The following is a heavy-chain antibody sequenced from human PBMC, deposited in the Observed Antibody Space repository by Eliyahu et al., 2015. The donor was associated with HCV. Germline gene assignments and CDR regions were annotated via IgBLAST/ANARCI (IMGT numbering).Heavy chain of an antibody. CDR1: GXTFXSYX. J-gene: IGHJ4*02. V-gene: IGHV1-46*01. CDR3: AKSSSSGWSF. CDR2: INPSGGST. Sequence: QVQLVQSGAEVKKPGASVKVSCKASGXTFXSYXMHWXXQAPGQGLEWMGIINPSGGSTSYAQKFQGRVTMTRDTSTSTVYMELSSLRSEDTAVYYCAKSSSSGWSFWGQGTLVTVSS. D-gene: IGHD6-19*01.